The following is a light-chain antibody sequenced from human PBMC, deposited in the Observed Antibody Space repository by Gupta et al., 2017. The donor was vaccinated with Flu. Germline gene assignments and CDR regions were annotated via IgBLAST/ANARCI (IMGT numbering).Light chain of an antibody. V-gene: IGKV1-39*01. CDR1: QSISSY. CDR2: VAS. Sequence: RSSLSASIGDRITITCRASQSISSYLNWYQVKPGKAPNLLIYVASNLQSGVPSRFSDSGSGTDFALTISRLHPDDSATYYCQQRDSIPYTFGQGTKLEIK. J-gene: IGKJ2*01. CDR3: QQRDSIPYT.